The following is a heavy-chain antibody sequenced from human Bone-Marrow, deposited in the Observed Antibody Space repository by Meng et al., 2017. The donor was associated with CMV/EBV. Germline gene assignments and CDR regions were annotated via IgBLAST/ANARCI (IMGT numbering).Heavy chain of an antibody. CDR1: GFTFRNYE. CDR2: INSGNTI. CDR3: AREPYGDYYFDY. V-gene: IGHV3-48*03. Sequence: SLNISFAAPGFTFRNYEMNWVRQAPGKGLEWVSYINSGNTIYYADSVKGRLTISRDNAKNSLFLQMNSLRAEDTAVYYCAREPYGDYYFDYWGQGTLVTVSS. J-gene: IGHJ4*02. D-gene: IGHD4-17*01.